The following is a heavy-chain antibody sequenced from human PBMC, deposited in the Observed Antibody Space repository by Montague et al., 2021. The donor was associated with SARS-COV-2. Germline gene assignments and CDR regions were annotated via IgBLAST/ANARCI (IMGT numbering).Heavy chain of an antibody. J-gene: IGHJ4*02. Sequence: SLRLSCAASGFTFSSYSMNWVRQAPGKGLEWVSSISSSSSYIYYADSVKGRFTISRDNATNSLYLQMNSLRAEDTAVYYCARELTTVTTSYFDYWGQGTLVTVSS. CDR1: GFTFSSYS. CDR2: ISSSSSYI. CDR3: ARELTTVTTSYFDY. V-gene: IGHV3-21*01. D-gene: IGHD4-17*01.